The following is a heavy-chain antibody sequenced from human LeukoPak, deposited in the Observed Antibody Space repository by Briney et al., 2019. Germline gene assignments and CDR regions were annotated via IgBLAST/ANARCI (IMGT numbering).Heavy chain of an antibody. CDR3: AREQTFGEFDS. CDR2: ISGGGETI. CDR1: GFTFSSYE. V-gene: IGHV3-48*03. Sequence: GGSLRLSCEVSGFTFSSYEMNWVRQAPGKGLEWLSYISGGGETIYYTDSVRGRFTVSRDNAKNSLFLQMNSLRAEDSAVYYCAREQTFGEFDSWGQGTLVTVSS. J-gene: IGHJ4*02. D-gene: IGHD3-10*01.